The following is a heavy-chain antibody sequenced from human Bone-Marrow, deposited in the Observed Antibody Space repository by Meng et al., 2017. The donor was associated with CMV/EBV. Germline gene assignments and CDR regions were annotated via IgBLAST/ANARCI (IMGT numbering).Heavy chain of an antibody. V-gene: IGHV1-2*02. CDR3: ARDHLVRHDYSKTHFDS. CDR1: GYTFTGYY. CDR2: INPNSGGT. Sequence: ASVKVSCKASGYTFTGYYMHWVRQAAGQGLEWMGWINPNSGGTNYAQKFQGRVTMTRDTSTSTVYMELSSLTSEDTAVYYCARDHLVRHDYSKTHFDSWGQGTLVTVSS. J-gene: IGHJ4*02. D-gene: IGHD4-11*01.